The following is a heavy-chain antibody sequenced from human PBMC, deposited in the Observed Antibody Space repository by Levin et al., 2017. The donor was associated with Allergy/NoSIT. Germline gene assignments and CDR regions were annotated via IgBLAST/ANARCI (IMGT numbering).Heavy chain of an antibody. V-gene: IGHV1-18*01. Sequence: ASVKVSCKASGYTFTSYGISWVRQAPGQGLEWMGWISAYNGNTNYAQKLQGRVTMTTDTSTSTAYMELRSLRSDDTAVYYCARHPLPDNWNANRYFDYWGQGTLVTVSS. J-gene: IGHJ4*02. D-gene: IGHD1-1*01. CDR3: ARHPLPDNWNANRYFDY. CDR2: ISAYNGNT. CDR1: GYTFTSYG.